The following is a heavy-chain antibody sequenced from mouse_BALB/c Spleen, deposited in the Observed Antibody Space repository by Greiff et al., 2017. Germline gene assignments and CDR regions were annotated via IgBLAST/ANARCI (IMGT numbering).Heavy chain of an antibody. CDR1: GYTFTSYW. Sequence: QVQLKESGAELAKPGASVKMSCKASGYTFTSYWMHWVKQRPGQGLEWIGYINPSTGYTEYNQKFKDKATLTADKSSSTAYMQLSSLTSEDSAVYYCARSGIYYYGSSSWFAYWGQGTLVTVSA. CDR3: ARSGIYYYGSSSWFAY. J-gene: IGHJ3*01. V-gene: IGHV1-7*01. CDR2: INPSTGYT. D-gene: IGHD1-1*01.